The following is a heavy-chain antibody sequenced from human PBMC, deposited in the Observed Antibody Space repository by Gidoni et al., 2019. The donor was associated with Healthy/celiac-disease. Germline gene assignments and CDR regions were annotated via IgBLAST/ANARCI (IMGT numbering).Heavy chain of an antibody. D-gene: IGHD3-9*01. V-gene: IGHV3-21*01. J-gene: IGHJ5*02. CDR3: ARDGKVYYDILTGYYLNWFDP. Sequence: EVQLVESGGGLVKPGGSLSLYVAASGFTFSSYSMNWVRQAPGKGLEWVSSISSSSSYIYYADSVKGRFTISRDNAKNSLYLQMNSLRAEDTAVYYCARDGKVYYDILTGYYLNWFDPWGQGTLVTVSS. CDR2: ISSSSSYI. CDR1: GFTFSSYS.